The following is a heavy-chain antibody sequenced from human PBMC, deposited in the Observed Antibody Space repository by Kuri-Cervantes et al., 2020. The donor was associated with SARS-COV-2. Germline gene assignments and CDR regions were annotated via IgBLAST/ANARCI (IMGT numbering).Heavy chain of an antibody. CDR3: ARVKDSSSSYFDY. CDR2: INPNSGGT. V-gene: IGHV1-2*02. J-gene: IGHJ4*02. D-gene: IGHD6-6*01. Sequence: ASVKVSCKASGYTFTSYYMHWVRQAPGQGLEWMGWINPNSGGTNYAQKFQGRVTMTRDTSISTAYMELSSLRSEDTAVYYRARVKDSSSSYFDYWGQGTLVTVSS. CDR1: GYTFTSYY.